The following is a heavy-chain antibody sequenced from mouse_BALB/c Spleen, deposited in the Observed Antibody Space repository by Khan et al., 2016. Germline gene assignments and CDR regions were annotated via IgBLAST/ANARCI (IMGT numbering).Heavy chain of an antibody. J-gene: IGHJ4*01. CDR3: AREGWGYYAMDY. CDR1: GFSLIAYG. CDR2: IWGDGTT. Sequence: QVQLKESGPGLVAPSQSLSITCTVSGFSLIAYGVNWVRQPPGKSLEWLGMIWGDGTTDYNSALKSRLNITKDNSKSQVFLKMNSLQTDDTARYYCAREGWGYYAMDYWGQGTSVTVSS. V-gene: IGHV2-6-7*01.